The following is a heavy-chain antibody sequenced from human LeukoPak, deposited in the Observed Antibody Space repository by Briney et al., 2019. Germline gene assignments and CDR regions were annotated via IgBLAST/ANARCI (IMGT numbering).Heavy chain of an antibody. CDR3: GTGGGYREDWVNY. CDR2: IYYSGST. D-gene: IGHD5-18*01. J-gene: IGHJ4*02. CDR1: GGSISSSSYY. V-gene: IGHV4-39*01. Sequence: SETLSLTCTVSGGSISSSSYYWGWIRQPPGKGLEWIGSIYYSGSTYYNPSLKSRVTISVDTSKNQFSLKLSSVTAADTAVHYCGTGGGYREDWVNYWGQGTLVTVSS.